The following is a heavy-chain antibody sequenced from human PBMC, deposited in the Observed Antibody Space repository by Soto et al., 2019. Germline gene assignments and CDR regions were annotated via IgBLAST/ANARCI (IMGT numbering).Heavy chain of an antibody. CDR1: GFTFSSYA. V-gene: IGHV3-30-3*01. Sequence: QVQLVESGGGVVQPGRSLRLSCAASGFTFSSYAMHWVRQAPGKGLEWVAVISYDGSNKYYADSVKGRFTISRDNSKKTQYLQMNSLRAEDTAVYYCARDRVGKSYNWNYFGTRWFDPWGQGTLVTVSS. CDR3: ARDRVGKSYNWNYFGTRWFDP. CDR2: ISYDGSNK. J-gene: IGHJ5*02. D-gene: IGHD1-7*01.